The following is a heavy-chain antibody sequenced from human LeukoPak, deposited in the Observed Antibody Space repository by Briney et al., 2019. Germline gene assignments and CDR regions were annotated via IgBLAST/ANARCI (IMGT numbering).Heavy chain of an antibody. CDR1: GYTFTSYG. CDR3: ARELAYCGGDCYFAY. V-gene: IGHV1-18*01. CDR2: ISAYNGNT. J-gene: IGHJ4*02. D-gene: IGHD2-21*02. Sequence: ASVKVPCKASGYTFTSYGISWVRQAPGQGLEWMGWISAYNGNTNYAQKLQGRVTMTTDTSTSTAYMELRSLRSDDTAVYYCARELAYCGGDCYFAYWGQGTLVTVSS.